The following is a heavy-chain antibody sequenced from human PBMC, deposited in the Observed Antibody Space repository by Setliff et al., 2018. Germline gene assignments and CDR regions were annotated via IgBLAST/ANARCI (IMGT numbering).Heavy chain of an antibody. CDR3: ARGNSRSSVWYVVPHFDY. J-gene: IGHJ4*02. V-gene: IGHV4-61*08. Sequence: PSETLSLTCTVSGGSISISGYHWSWIRQPPGKGLEWIGYIQTSGTTNYNPSLKSRVTISVDTSKNQFSLRLKSVTAADTAVYYCARGNSRSSVWYVVPHFDYWGQGTLVTVSS. CDR2: IQTSGTT. CDR1: GGSISISGYH. D-gene: IGHD6-19*01.